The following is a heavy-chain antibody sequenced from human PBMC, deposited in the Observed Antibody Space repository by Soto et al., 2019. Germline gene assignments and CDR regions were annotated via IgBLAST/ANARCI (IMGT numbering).Heavy chain of an antibody. J-gene: IGHJ4*02. D-gene: IGHD6-13*01. Sequence: SETLSLTXTVSGGSISSNYWTWIRQPPGKGLEWIGYVYNSGSTNYNPSLKSRVTISEDTSKSQFSLKVNSMTAADTAVYYCARYRREAVAGYTLDNWGQGILVTVSS. V-gene: IGHV4-59*01. CDR2: VYNSGST. CDR1: GGSISSNY. CDR3: ARYRREAVAGYTLDN.